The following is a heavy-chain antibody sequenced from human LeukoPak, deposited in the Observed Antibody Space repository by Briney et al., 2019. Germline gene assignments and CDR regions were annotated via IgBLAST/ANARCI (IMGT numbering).Heavy chain of an antibody. CDR3: VKEIKYVGATYLHS. V-gene: IGHV3-9*01. Sequence: GGSLRLSCAASGFTFDDYAMHWVRQAPGKGLEWVSGISWNSGSIGYADSVKGRFTISRDNAKNSLYLQMNSLRAEDTALYYCVKEIKYVGATYLHSWGRGTLVTVSS. CDR2: ISWNSGSI. D-gene: IGHD1-26*01. J-gene: IGHJ4*02. CDR1: GFTFDDYA.